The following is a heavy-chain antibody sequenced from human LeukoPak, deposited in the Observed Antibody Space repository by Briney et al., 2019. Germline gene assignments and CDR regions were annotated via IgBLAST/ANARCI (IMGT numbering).Heavy chain of an antibody. J-gene: IGHJ6*02. CDR2: IYTSGST. Sequence: PSETLSLTCTVSGGSISSYYWSWVRQPAGKGLEWLGRIYTSGSTNYNPSLKSRVTMSVDTSKNQFSLKLSSVTAADTAVYYCAREGLRVTIFGVAQYGMDGWGQGTTVTVSS. CDR3: AREGLRVTIFGVAQYGMDG. V-gene: IGHV4-4*07. CDR1: GGSISSYY. D-gene: IGHD3-3*01.